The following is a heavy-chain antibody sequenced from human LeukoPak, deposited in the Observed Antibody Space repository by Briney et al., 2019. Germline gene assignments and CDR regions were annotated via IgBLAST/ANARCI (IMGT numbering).Heavy chain of an antibody. CDR1: GGSISSGSYY. Sequence: SETLSLTCTVSGGSISSGSYYWSWIRQPAGKGLEWIGRIYTSGSTNYNPSLKSRVTISVDTSKNQFSLKLSSVTAADTAVYYCARDRAQLDGAFDIWGQGTMVTVSS. CDR2: IYTSGST. D-gene: IGHD6-13*01. CDR3: ARDRAQLDGAFDI. V-gene: IGHV4-61*02. J-gene: IGHJ3*02.